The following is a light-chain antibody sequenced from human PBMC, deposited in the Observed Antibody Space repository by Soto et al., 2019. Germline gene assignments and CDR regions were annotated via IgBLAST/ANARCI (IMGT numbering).Light chain of an antibody. J-gene: IGLJ2*01. CDR3: QSYDSSLRGV. Sequence: QSVLTQPPSVSGAPGQRSTISCTGSSSNIGAGYDVHWYQQLPGTAPKLLIYGNSNRPSGVPDRFSGSKSGTSASLAITGLQAEDEADYYCQSYDSSLRGVFGGGTKLTVL. V-gene: IGLV1-40*01. CDR2: GNS. CDR1: SSNIGAGYD.